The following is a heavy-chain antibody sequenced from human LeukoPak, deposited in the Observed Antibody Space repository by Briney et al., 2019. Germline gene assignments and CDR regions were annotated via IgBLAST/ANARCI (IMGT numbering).Heavy chain of an antibody. CDR3: TTPSYEYDSTAYWLGRLDH. Sequence: SVKVSFKASGGSLMNYVIAWVRQAPGQGLEWMGGIIPVSGRPIYAERFQGRVTITTDEATNTAFLEVNSLQSEDTAVYFCTTPSYEYDSTAYWLGRLDHWGQGTMVIVSS. J-gene: IGHJ4*02. CDR1: GGSLMNYV. D-gene: IGHD3-22*01. CDR2: IIPVSGRP. V-gene: IGHV1-69*05.